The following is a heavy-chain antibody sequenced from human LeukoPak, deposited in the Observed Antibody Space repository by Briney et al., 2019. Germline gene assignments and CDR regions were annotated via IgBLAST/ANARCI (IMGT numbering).Heavy chain of an antibody. Sequence: ASVKVSCKASGYTLTSYGLSWVRQAPGQGLEWVGWISGNSVNTNPAQNLQGRVTMTKDTPTNTAYMELRSLRSDDTAVYFCARVAGSHYMDVWGTGTTVTVSS. V-gene: IGHV1-18*01. CDR1: GYTLTSYG. CDR3: ARVAGSHYMDV. D-gene: IGHD2-15*01. J-gene: IGHJ6*03. CDR2: ISGNSVNT.